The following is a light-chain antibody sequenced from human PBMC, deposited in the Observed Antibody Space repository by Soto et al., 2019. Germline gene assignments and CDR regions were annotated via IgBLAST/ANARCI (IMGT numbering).Light chain of an antibody. CDR3: QQYGSSQYT. J-gene: IGKJ2*01. CDR1: QTVSSIY. V-gene: IGKV3-20*01. Sequence: EIVLTQSPGTLSLSPGERATLSCRASQTVSSIYLAWYQQKAGQAPRLLIYGASSRATGIPDRFSGSGSGTDFTLTISILEPADFAVYYCQQYGSSQYTFGQGTKVEIK. CDR2: GAS.